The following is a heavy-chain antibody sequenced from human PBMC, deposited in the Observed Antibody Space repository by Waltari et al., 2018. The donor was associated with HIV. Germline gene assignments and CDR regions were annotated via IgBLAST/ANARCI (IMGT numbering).Heavy chain of an antibody. CDR2: IKQDGSEK. D-gene: IGHD3-16*02. Sequence: EVQLVESGGGLVQPGGSLRLSCAASGFTFSSYWMSWVRQAPGKGLEWVANIKQDGSEKYYVDSVKGRFTISRDNAKNSLYLQMNSLRAEDTAVYYCASNGLRLGELSLYYWGQGTLVTVSS. CDR3: ASNGLRLGELSLYY. J-gene: IGHJ4*02. V-gene: IGHV3-7*01. CDR1: GFTFSSYW.